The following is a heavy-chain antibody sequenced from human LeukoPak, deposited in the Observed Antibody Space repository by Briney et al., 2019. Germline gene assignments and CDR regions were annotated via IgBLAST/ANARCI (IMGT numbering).Heavy chain of an antibody. CDR3: AILPGYSSSWYEVDY. CDR1: GFTFDDYS. J-gene: IGHJ4*02. V-gene: IGHV3-9*01. Sequence: SLRLSCAASGFTFDDYSMHWVREAPGKGLEWVSGISWNSGSIGYADSVKGRFTISRDNSKNTLYLQMNSPRAEDTAVYYCAILPGYSSSWYEVDYWGQGTLVTVSS. CDR2: ISWNSGSI. D-gene: IGHD6-13*01.